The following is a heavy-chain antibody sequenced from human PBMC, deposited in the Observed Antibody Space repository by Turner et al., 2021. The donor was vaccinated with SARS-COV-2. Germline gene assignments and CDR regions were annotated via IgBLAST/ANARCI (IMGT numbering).Heavy chain of an antibody. D-gene: IGHD2-15*01. CDR2: FDPDDGAS. J-gene: IGHJ6*02. V-gene: IGHV1-24*01. CDR3: ATGVAVAGTPSDCYYYYGMDV. CDR1: GYTRTELS. Sequence: QVQRVQSGAEVKKPGASVKVSGKVSGYTRTELSMHWVRQTPGKGLEWMGCFDPDDGASIYAPKFQGRVTMTEDTSTDPAFMVLSSLSSEDTAVYYCATGVAVAGTPSDCYYYYGMDVWGQGTTVTVSS.